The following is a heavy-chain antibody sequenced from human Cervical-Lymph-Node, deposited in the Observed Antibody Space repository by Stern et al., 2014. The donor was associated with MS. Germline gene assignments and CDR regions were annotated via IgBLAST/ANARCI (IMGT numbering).Heavy chain of an antibody. V-gene: IGHV3-66*01. CDR2: IYGGGST. D-gene: IGHD3-10*01. J-gene: IGHJ4*02. Sequence: EVQLVESGGGLVQPGGSLRLSCDASGFSVSNTSLTWVRQRPGIGLEWVAVIYGGGSTFYVDSVKGRFIISRDISKNTVYLQMSSLRVEDTALYYCARVRRHSALMVRGVLDYWGQGTLVTVSS. CDR3: ARVRRHSALMVRGVLDY. CDR1: GFSVSNTS.